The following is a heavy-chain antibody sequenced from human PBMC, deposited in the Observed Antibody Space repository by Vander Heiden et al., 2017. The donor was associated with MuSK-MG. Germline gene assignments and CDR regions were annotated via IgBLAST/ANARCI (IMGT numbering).Heavy chain of an antibody. D-gene: IGHD2-2*01. J-gene: IGHJ5*02. V-gene: IGHV3-9*01. CDR1: GFPFDDYA. CDR2: ISWNSGSI. CDR3: AKDGVGCSSTSCPNWFDP. Sequence: EVQLVESGGGLVQPGRSLRLSCAASGFPFDDYAMHWVRQAPGKGLEWVSGISWNSGSIGYADSVKGRFTISRDNAKNSLYLQMNSLRAEDTALYYCAKDGVGCSSTSCPNWFDPWGQGTLVTVSS.